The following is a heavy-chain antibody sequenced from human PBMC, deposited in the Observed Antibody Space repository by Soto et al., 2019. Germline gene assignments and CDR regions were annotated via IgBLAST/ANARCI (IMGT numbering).Heavy chain of an antibody. Sequence: QVQLVQSGAEVKKPGSSVKVSCKASGGTFSSYAISWVRQAPGQGLEWMGGIIPIFGTANYAQKFQGRVTITADESTSTDYMELSSRRSEDKAVYYCARHTLVPAAKGGSYYYGMDVWGQGTTVTVSS. D-gene: IGHD2-2*01. V-gene: IGHV1-69*12. CDR3: ARHTLVPAAKGGSYYYGMDV. CDR1: GGTFSSYA. CDR2: IIPIFGTA. J-gene: IGHJ6*02.